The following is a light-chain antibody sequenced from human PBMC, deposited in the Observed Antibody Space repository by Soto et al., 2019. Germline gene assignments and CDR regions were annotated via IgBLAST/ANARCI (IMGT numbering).Light chain of an antibody. CDR1: SSDVGGYNY. CDR3: SSYTSNSTHVV. J-gene: IGLJ2*01. CDR2: EVS. Sequence: QSALTQPASVSGSPGQSITISCTGTSSDVGGYNYVSWYQQHPGKPPKLMIYEVSNRPSGVSNRFSGSKSGNTASLTISGLQAEDEADYYCSSYTSNSTHVVFGGGTKLTVL. V-gene: IGLV2-14*01.